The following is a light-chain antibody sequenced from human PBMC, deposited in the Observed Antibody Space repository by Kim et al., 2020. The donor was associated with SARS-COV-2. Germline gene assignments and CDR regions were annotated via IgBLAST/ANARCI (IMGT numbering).Light chain of an antibody. CDR3: SSYTSSSTSWV. CDR1: SSDVGGYNY. V-gene: IGLV2-14*01. Sequence: QSALTQPASVSGSPGQSITISCTGTSSDVGGYNYVSWYQQHPGKAPKLMIYDVSKRPSGVSNRFSGSKSGNTASLTISGLQAEDEADYDCSSYTSSSTSWVFGGGTQLTVL. CDR2: DVS. J-gene: IGLJ3*02.